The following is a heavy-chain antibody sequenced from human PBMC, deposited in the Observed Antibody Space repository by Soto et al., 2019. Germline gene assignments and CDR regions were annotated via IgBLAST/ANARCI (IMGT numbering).Heavy chain of an antibody. CDR3: ARVVGRYYSYYYYGMDV. V-gene: IGHV4-34*01. D-gene: IGHD1-26*01. Sequence: SETLSLTCAVYGGSFSGYYWSWIRQPPGKGLEWIGEINHSGSTNYNPSLKSRVTISVDTSKNQFSLKLSSVTAADTAVYYCARVVGRYYSYYYYGMDVWGQGTTVTVSS. CDR1: GGSFSGYY. J-gene: IGHJ6*02. CDR2: INHSGST.